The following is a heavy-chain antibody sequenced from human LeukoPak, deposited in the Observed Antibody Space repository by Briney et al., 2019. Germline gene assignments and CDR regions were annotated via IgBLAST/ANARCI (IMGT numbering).Heavy chain of an antibody. J-gene: IGHJ5*02. CDR1: GRSFSGSY. D-gene: IGHD3-3*01. V-gene: IGHV4-34*01. Sequence: PSETLSLTWAADGRSFSGSYSGWIRQPPGKGLEWIGEINHSGSTNYNPSLKSRVTISVDTSKNQFSLKLSSVTAADPAVYYYVRLGLGFWSSNWFDPWGQGTLVTVSS. CDR3: VRLGLGFWSSNWFDP. CDR2: INHSGST.